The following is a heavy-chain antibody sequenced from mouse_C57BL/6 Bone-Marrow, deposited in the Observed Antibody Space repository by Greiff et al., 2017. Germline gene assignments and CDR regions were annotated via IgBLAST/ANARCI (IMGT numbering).Heavy chain of an antibody. J-gene: IGHJ2*01. CDR2: ISSGGSYN. Sequence: EVQGVESGGDLVKPGGSLKLSCAASGFTFSSYGMSWVRQTPDKRLEWVATISSGGSYNYYPDSVKGRFTISIDYAKNTLYLLMSSLKSEDTAMDYCARQDYYCSSFDYWGQGTTLTVSS. D-gene: IGHD1-1*01. CDR3: ARQDYYCSSFDY. V-gene: IGHV5-6*01. CDR1: GFTFSSYG.